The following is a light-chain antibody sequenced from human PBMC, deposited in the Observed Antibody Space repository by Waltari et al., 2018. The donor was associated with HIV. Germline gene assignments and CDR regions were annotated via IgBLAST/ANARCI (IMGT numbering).Light chain of an antibody. CDR1: TSNIASDS. J-gene: IGLJ3*02. V-gene: IGLV1-47*01. CDR3: AAWTDIMSGWL. CDR2: RGH. Sequence: TQSPPASGAPGQRVTIPCSAVTSNIASDSISRSQQVPGTPPKLLILRGHRRPSGAPDLFSGSKSGASSSLAISGLQSDDEADYYCAAWTDIMSGWLFGGGTKLTVL.